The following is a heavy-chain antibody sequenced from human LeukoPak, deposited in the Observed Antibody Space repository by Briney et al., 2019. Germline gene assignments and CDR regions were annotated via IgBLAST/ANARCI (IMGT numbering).Heavy chain of an antibody. D-gene: IGHD3-9*01. CDR2: IKEDGTYT. Sequence: GGSLRLSCAASGFSFSKYWMHWVRQTPGEALLWVARIKEDGTYTSYADSVKGRFTISRDNARNTVFLQMNSLRAEDTAVYYCARDFDMGITPGDDFDFWGQGTLVTVSS. J-gene: IGHJ4*02. V-gene: IGHV3-74*01. CDR3: ARDFDMGITPGDDFDF. CDR1: GFSFSKYW.